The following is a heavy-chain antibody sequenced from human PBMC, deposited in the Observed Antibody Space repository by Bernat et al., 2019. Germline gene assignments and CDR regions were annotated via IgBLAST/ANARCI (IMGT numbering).Heavy chain of an antibody. D-gene: IGHD3-22*01. CDR1: GFTFSSYE. J-gene: IGHJ1*01. CDR3: ARDYYYDSSGYYFTEYFQH. V-gene: IGHV3-48*03. Sequence: EVQLVESGGGLVQPGGSLRLSCAASGFTFSSYEMNWVRQAPGKGLEGVSYISSSGSTIYYADSVKGRFTISRDNAKNSLYLQMNSLRAEDTAVYYCARDYYYDSSGYYFTEYFQHWGQGTLVTVSS. CDR2: ISSSGSTI.